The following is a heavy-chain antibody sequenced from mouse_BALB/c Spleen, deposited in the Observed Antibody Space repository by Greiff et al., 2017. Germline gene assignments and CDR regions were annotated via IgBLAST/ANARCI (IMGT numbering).Heavy chain of an antibody. CDR2: IYPGSGST. V-gene: IGHV1-77*01. CDR3: ARYYDYDKGCYAMDY. CDR1: GYTFTDYV. Sequence: VQLQESGPELVKPGASVKMSCKASGYTFTDYVISWVKQRTGQGLEWIGEIYPGSGSTYYNEKFKGTATLTADKSSNTAYMQLSSLTSEDSAVYFCARYYDYDKGCYAMDYWGQGTSVTVSS. D-gene: IGHD2-4*01. J-gene: IGHJ4*01.